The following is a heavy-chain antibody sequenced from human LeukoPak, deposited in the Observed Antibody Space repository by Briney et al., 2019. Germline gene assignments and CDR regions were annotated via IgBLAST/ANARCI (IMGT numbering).Heavy chain of an antibody. CDR3: ATAIDSSGYYHPGWFDP. J-gene: IGHJ5*02. CDR1: GYTLTELS. D-gene: IGHD3-22*01. Sequence: ASVKVSCKVSGYTLTELSMHWVRQAPGKGLEWMGGFDPEDGETIYAQKFQGRVTMTEDTSTDTAYMELSSLRYTAVYSCATAIDSSGYYHPGWFDPWGQGTLVTVSS. V-gene: IGHV1-24*01. CDR2: FDPEDGET.